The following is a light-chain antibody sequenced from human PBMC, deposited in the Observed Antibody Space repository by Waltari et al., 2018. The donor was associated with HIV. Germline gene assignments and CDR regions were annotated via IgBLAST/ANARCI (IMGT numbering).Light chain of an antibody. CDR1: RRNVGGYNY. J-gene: IGLJ2*01. V-gene: IGLV2-11*01. CDR2: DVS. CDR3: CSYAGSYTGV. Sequence: QSALTQPRSVSGSPGRSVTISCTGTRRNVGGYNYVSWYKQHPGQAPKRMIYDVSKRPSGVPDRFSGSKSGNTASLTISGLQAEDEADYYCCSYAGSYTGVFGGGTKLTVL.